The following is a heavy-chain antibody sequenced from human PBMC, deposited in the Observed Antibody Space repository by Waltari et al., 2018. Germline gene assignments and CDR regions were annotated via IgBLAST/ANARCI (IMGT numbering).Heavy chain of an antibody. J-gene: IGHJ4*02. V-gene: IGHV3-33*06. CDR1: GFTFSRYA. CDR3: AKDGSASRLVRYYLDS. D-gene: IGHD2-8*02. CDR2: ILDNGSYK. Sequence: QVQLVESGGGVVQPGRSLRLSCAASGFTFSRYAMHWVRQAPGKGLGGGAVILDNGSYKFYADSGKGRFSISRDNPKNTLHLQMDSLRAEDSAIYYCAKDGSASRLVRYYLDSWGPGTLVTVSS.